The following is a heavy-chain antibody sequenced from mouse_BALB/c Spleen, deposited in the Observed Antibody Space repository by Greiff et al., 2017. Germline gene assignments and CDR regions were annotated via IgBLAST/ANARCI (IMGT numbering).Heavy chain of an antibody. J-gene: IGHJ4*01. Sequence: EVKLVESGGGLVQPGGSLRLSCATSGFTFTDYYMSWVRQPPGKALEWLGFIRNKANGYTTAYSASVKGRFTISRDNSQSILYLQMNTLRAEDSATYYCARDIGDYPYYAMDYWGQGTSVTVSS. D-gene: IGHD2-4*01. CDR1: GFTFTDYY. V-gene: IGHV7-3*02. CDR2: IRNKANGYTT. CDR3: ARDIGDYPYYAMDY.